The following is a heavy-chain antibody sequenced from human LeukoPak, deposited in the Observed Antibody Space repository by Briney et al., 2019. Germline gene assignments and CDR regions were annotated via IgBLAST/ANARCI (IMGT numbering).Heavy chain of an antibody. Sequence: ASVKVSCKASGYTFTSYDINWVRQATGQGLEWMGWMNPNSGNTGYAQKFQGRVTMTRDTSISTAYMELSRLRSDDTAVYYCARDWAANNAFDIWGQGTMVTVSS. CDR3: ARDWAANNAFDI. CDR1: GYTFTSYD. D-gene: IGHD2/OR15-2a*01. J-gene: IGHJ3*02. CDR2: MNPNSGNT. V-gene: IGHV1-8*01.